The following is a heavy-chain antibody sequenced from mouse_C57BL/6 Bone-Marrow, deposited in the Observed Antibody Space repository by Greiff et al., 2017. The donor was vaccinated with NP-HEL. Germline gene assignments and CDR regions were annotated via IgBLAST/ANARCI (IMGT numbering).Heavy chain of an antibody. CDR3: GRGAMDY. J-gene: IGHJ4*01. CDR1: GFTFSDYG. V-gene: IGHV5-17*01. CDR2: ISSGSSTI. Sequence: EVKLMESGGGLVKPGGSLKLSCAASGFTFSDYGMHWVRQAPEKGLEWVAYISSGSSTIYYADTVKGRFTISRDNAKNTLFLQMTSRRAEDAAMYYCGRGAMDYWGQGTSVTVSS.